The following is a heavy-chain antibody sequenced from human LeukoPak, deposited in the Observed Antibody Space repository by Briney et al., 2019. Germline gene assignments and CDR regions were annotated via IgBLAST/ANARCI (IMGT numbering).Heavy chain of an antibody. CDR2: ISGSGGST. Sequence: PGGSLRLSCAASGFTFSSYAMSWVRQAPGKGLEWASAISGSGGSTYYADSVKGRFTISRDNSKNTLYLQMNSLRAEDTAVYYCAKDRFGGYYGMDVRGQGTTVTVSS. CDR3: AKDRFGGYYGMDV. V-gene: IGHV3-23*01. D-gene: IGHD3-10*01. CDR1: GFTFSSYA. J-gene: IGHJ6*02.